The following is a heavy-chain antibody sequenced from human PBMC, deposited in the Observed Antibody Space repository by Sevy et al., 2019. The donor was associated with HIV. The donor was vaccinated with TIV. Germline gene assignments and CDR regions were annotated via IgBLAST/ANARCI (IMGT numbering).Heavy chain of an antibody. CDR1: GFSLSTSGVG. CDR2: IYWNDDK. CDR3: AHRRKVVADGIYSYPGYFDY. D-gene: IGHD6-13*01. V-gene: IGHV2-5*01. J-gene: IGHJ4*02. Sequence: SGPTLVKPTQTLTLTCTLSGFSLSTSGVGVGWIRQPPGKALEWLGVIYWNDDKRYSQSLKIRLTTTKDASKNQVVLRMTNMDPVDTATYYCAHRRKVVADGIYSYPGYFDYWGQGTLVTVSS.